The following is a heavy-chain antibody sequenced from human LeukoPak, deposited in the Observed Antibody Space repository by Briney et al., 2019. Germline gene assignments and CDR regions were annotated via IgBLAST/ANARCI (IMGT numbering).Heavy chain of an antibody. Sequence: GGSLRLSCAASGFTFSSHSMNWVSQAPGKGLEWVSYISSSSSTIYYADSVKGRFTISRDNAKNSLYLQMNSLRAEDTAVYYCARGAYYYEDWGQGTLVTVSS. V-gene: IGHV3-48*01. J-gene: IGHJ4*02. CDR2: ISSSSSTI. D-gene: IGHD3-22*01. CDR3: ARGAYYYED. CDR1: GFTFSSHS.